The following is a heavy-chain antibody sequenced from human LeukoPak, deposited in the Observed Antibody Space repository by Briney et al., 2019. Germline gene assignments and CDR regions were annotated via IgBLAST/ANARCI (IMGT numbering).Heavy chain of an antibody. J-gene: IGHJ5*02. Sequence: SETLSLTYTVSGGSISSYYWSWIRQPPGKGLEWIGYIYYSGSTNYNPSLKSRVTISVDTSKNQFSLKLSSVTAADTAVYYCARHQTPGGYSYGSINWFDPWGQGTLVTVSS. V-gene: IGHV4-59*08. CDR3: ARHQTPGGYSYGSINWFDP. D-gene: IGHD5-18*01. CDR1: GGSISSYY. CDR2: IYYSGST.